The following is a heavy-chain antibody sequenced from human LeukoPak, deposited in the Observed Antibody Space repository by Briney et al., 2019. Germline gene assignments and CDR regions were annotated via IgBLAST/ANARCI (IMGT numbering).Heavy chain of an antibody. CDR1: GGSISSYY. CDR2: IYYSGST. Sequence: SETLSLTCTVSGGSISSYYWGWIRQPPGKGLEWIGYIYYSGSTNYNPSLKSRVTISVDTSKNQFSLNLNSVTAADTAVYYCARDHTRDGYNGFDPWGQGTLVTVSS. D-gene: IGHD5-24*01. V-gene: IGHV4-59*01. CDR3: ARDHTRDGYNGFDP. J-gene: IGHJ5*02.